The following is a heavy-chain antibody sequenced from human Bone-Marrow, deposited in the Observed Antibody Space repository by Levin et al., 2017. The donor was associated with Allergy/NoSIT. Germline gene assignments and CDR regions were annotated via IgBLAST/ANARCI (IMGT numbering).Heavy chain of an antibody. CDR1: GFTFSSYA. V-gene: IGHV3-23*01. CDR3: AKLTGLAVAGTRGFDY. CDR2: ISGSGGST. Sequence: GESLMISCAASGFTFSSYAMSWVRQAPGRGLEWVSAISGSGGSTFYADSVKGRFTISRDNSKNTLYLQMNSLRAEDTAVYDWAKLTGLAVAGTRGFDYWGQGTLVTVSS. D-gene: IGHD6-19*01. J-gene: IGHJ4*02.